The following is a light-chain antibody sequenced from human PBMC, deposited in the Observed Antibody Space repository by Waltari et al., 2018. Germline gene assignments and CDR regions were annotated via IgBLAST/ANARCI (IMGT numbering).Light chain of an antibody. CDR2: DAS. J-gene: IGKJ3*01. V-gene: IGKV3-11*01. Sequence: EIVLTQSPGTLSLSPGERATLSCRASQSVSSYLAWYQQKPGQAPRLLIYDASKRATGIPARFCGSGSGTDFTLTISSLEPEDFAVYYCQQRGDWPPAGFTFGPGTKVDIK. CDR1: QSVSSY. CDR3: QQRGDWPPAGFT.